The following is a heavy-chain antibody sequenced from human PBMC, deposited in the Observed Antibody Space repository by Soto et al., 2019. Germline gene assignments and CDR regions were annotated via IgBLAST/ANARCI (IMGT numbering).Heavy chain of an antibody. V-gene: IGHV3-21*01. D-gene: IGHD2-15*01. J-gene: IGHJ6*02. CDR2: ISSSSSYI. CDR1: GFTFSSYS. Sequence: EVQLVESGGGLVKPGGSLRLSCAASGFTFSSYSMNWVRQAPGKGLEWVSSISSSSSYIYYADSVKGRFTISRDNAKNSLYLQMNSLRAEDTAVYYCARVGRSRGGGSHYGMDVWGQGPTVTVSS. CDR3: ARVGRSRGGGSHYGMDV.